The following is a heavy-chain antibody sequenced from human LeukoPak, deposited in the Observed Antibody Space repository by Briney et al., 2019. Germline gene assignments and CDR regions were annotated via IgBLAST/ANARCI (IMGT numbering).Heavy chain of an antibody. CDR1: GGSISSYY. V-gene: IGHV4-59*12. J-gene: IGHJ5*02. Sequence: SETLSLTCTVSGGSISSYYWSWIRQHPGKGLEWIGYIYYSGATYYNPSLKSRVTISVDTSKNQFSLKLSSVTAADTAMYYCARALTTVTTSPWFDPWGQGTLVTVSS. D-gene: IGHD4-11*01. CDR2: IYYSGAT. CDR3: ARALTTVTTSPWFDP.